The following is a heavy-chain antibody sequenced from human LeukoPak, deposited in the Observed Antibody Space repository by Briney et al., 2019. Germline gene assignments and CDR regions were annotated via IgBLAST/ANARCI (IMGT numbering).Heavy chain of an antibody. CDR1: GYTFTSYD. CDR2: MNPNSGNT. Sequence: ASVKVSCKASGYTFTSYDINWVRQATGQGLEWMGWMNPNSGNTGYAQKFQGRVTITRNTSISTAYMELSSLRSEDTAVYYCARGLWFGELWYFDYWGQGTLVTVFS. J-gene: IGHJ4*02. V-gene: IGHV1-8*03. D-gene: IGHD3-10*01. CDR3: ARGLWFGELWYFDY.